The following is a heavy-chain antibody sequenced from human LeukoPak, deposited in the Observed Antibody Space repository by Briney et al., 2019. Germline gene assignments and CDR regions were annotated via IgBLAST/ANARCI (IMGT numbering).Heavy chain of an antibody. CDR2: ISPRGGGT. Sequence: GGSLRLSCAASGFTFSSYGMNWVRQAPGKGLEWLSGISPRGGGTYYADSVKGRFTISRDDSKNTLSLQMNSLTVEDTAVYYCARDLAWGAFDYWGQGTLVTVSS. CDR1: GFTFSSYG. D-gene: IGHD7-27*01. CDR3: ARDLAWGAFDY. V-gene: IGHV3-23*01. J-gene: IGHJ4*02.